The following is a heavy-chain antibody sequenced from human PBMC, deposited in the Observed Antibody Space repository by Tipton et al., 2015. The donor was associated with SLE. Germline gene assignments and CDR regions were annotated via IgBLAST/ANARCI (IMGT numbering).Heavy chain of an antibody. Sequence: TLSLTCTVSGGSISSYYWSWIRQPAGKGLEWIGYIYYSGSTNYNPSLKSRVTISVDTSKNQFSLKLSSVTAADTAVYYCARSPHGVVATIDNWFDPWGQGTLVTVSS. D-gene: IGHD5-12*01. V-gene: IGHV4-59*01. J-gene: IGHJ5*02. CDR3: ARSPHGVVATIDNWFDP. CDR1: GGSISSYY. CDR2: IYYSGST.